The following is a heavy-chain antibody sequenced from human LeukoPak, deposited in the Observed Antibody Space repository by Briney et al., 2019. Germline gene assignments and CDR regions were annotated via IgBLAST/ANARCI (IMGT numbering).Heavy chain of an antibody. V-gene: IGHV3-74*03. CDR3: AREYYDFWSGYPLDY. CDR1: GFTFSSTW. Sequence: GGSLRLSRAASGFTFSSTWMHWVREVPGKELVWVARITSDGSSTTYAESVKGRFTISRDNAKNSLYLHMNSLRAEDTAVYYCAREYYDFWSGYPLDYWGQGTLVTVSS. CDR2: ITSDGSST. J-gene: IGHJ4*02. D-gene: IGHD3-3*01.